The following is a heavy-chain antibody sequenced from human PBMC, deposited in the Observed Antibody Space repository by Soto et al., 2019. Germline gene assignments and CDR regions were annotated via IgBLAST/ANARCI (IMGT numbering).Heavy chain of an antibody. CDR1: GGTFSSYT. Sequence: QVQLVQSGAEVKKPGSSVKVSCKASGGTFSSYTISWVRQAPGQGLEWMGGIIPIFGTANYAQKFQGRVTITADESTSTADLELSSLRSEDTAVYYCERVNGYSYVEMYYYYGMDVWGQGTTVTVSS. V-gene: IGHV1-69*12. D-gene: IGHD5-18*01. CDR2: IIPIFGTA. J-gene: IGHJ6*02. CDR3: ERVNGYSYVEMYYYYGMDV.